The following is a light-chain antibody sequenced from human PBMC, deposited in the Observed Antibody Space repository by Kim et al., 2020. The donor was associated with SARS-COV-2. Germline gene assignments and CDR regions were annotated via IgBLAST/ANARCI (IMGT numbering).Light chain of an antibody. CDR3: QQYGSPCT. CDR1: QSVSSSY. Sequence: SLSPGERATLSCRASQSVSSSYLAWYQQKPGQAPRLLIYGASSRATGIPDRFSGSGSGTDFTLTISRLEPEDFAVYYCQQYGSPCTFGQGTKLEI. V-gene: IGKV3-20*01. CDR2: GAS. J-gene: IGKJ2*02.